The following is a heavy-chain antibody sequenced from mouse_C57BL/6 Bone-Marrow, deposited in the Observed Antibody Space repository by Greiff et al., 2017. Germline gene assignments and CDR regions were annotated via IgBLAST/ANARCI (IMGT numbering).Heavy chain of an antibody. CDR2: INPSSGYT. CDR1: GYTFTSYT. V-gene: IGHV1-4*01. J-gene: IGHJ3*01. D-gene: IGHD1-1*01. CDR3: ARYGSTWFAY. Sequence: VKLMESGAELARPGASVKMSCKASGYTFTSYTMHWVKQRPGQGLEWIGYINPSSGYTKYNQKFKDKATLTADKSSSTAYMQLSSLTSEDSAVYYCARYGSTWFAYWGQGTLVTVSA.